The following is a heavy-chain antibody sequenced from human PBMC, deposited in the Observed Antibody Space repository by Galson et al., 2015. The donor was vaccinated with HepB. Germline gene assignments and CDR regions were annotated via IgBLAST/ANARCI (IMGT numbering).Heavy chain of an antibody. J-gene: IGHJ1*01. CDR1: GYTFTSYY. D-gene: IGHD2-21*02. CDR3: ARDSEPFRDCGGDCYSWYFQH. CDR2: INPSGGST. Sequence: SVKVSCKASGYTFTSYYMHWVRQAPGQGLEWMGIINPSGGSTSYAQKFQGRVTMTRDTSTSTVYMELSSPRSEDTAVYYCARDSEPFRDCGGDCYSWYFQHWGQGTLVTVSS. V-gene: IGHV1-46*01.